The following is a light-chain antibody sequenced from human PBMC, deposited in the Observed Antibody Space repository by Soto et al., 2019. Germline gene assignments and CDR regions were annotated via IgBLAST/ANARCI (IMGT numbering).Light chain of an antibody. CDR2: GAS. CDR1: QSVSTN. J-gene: IGKJ1*01. Sequence: DIVMTQSPATLSVSPGERATLSCRASQSVSTNLAWYQQKPGQAPRRLIFGASTRATDVPARFSGSGSGTDFTLTISSLQSEDFAVYYCLQHNSGPRTFGQGTRLEV. CDR3: LQHNSGPRT. V-gene: IGKV3-15*01.